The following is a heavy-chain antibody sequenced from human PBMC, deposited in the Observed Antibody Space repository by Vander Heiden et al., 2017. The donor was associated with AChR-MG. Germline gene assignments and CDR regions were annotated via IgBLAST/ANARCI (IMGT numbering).Heavy chain of an antibody. CDR3: AKVSWGVNILFDY. CDR2: ISGSGGTT. Sequence: EVQLLESGGGLVQPGGSLRLSCAASGFTFSNYAMTWVRQAPGKGLEWVSAISGSGGTTYYADSVKGRFTISRDNSKNTLYLQMNSLRAEDTAVYYCAKVSWGVNILFDYWGQGTLVTVSS. CDR1: GFTFSNYA. D-gene: IGHD3-10*01. V-gene: IGHV3-23*01. J-gene: IGHJ4*02.